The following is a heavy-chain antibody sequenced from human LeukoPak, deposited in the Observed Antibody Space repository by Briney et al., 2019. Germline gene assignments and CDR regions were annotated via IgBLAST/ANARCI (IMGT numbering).Heavy chain of an antibody. Sequence: SQTLSLTCTVSGGSISSGDYYWSWIRQPPGKGLEWIGYIYYSGSTYYNPSLKSRVTISVDTSKNQLSLKLSSVTAADTAVYYCARGALWGNYTFDYWGQGTLVTVSS. CDR3: ARGALWGNYTFDY. CDR2: IYYSGST. J-gene: IGHJ4*02. CDR1: GGSISSGDYY. V-gene: IGHV4-30-4*08. D-gene: IGHD3-10*01.